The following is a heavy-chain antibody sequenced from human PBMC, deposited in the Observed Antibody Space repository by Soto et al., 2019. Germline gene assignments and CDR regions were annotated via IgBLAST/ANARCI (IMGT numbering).Heavy chain of an antibody. CDR3: ARDRLPSYYYYGMDV. CDR2: IYYSGST. V-gene: IGHV4-30-4*01. Sequence: SETLSLTCTVSGGSISSGDYYWSWIRQPPGKGLEWIGYIYYSGSTYYNPSLKSRVTISVDTSKNQFSLKLSSVTAADTAVYYCARDRLPSYYYYGMDVWGQGTTVTVSS. CDR1: GGSISSGDYY. J-gene: IGHJ6*02. D-gene: IGHD6-6*01.